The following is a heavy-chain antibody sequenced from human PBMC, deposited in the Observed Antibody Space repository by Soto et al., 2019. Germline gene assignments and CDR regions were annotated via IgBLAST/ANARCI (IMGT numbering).Heavy chain of an antibody. CDR3: AKDLGLGVIAGYPHDC. V-gene: IGHV3-23*01. D-gene: IGHD3-9*01. CDR1: GFTFNNYA. J-gene: IGHJ4*02. Sequence: DVQLLDSGGGLVQPGGSLRLSCAASGFTFNNYAMSWVRQAPGKGLEWVSTISVSGANTYYAGSVKGRFTISRDDSKNTLYLQMNSLGAEDTAVYYCAKDLGLGVIAGYPHDCWGQGTLVTVSS. CDR2: ISVSGANT.